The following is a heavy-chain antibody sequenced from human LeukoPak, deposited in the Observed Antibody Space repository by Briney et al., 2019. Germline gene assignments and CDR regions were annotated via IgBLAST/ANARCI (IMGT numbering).Heavy chain of an antibody. D-gene: IGHD2-2*02. CDR1: GFTFSSYA. CDR2: ISGSGGST. V-gene: IGHV3-23*01. J-gene: IGHJ5*02. Sequence: PGGSLRLSCAASGFTFSSYAMSWVRQAPGKGLEWVSAISGSGGSTYYADSVKGRFTISRDNSKNTLYLQMNSLRAEDTAVYYCAKGAPAEGGRYCSSTSCYMDNWFDPWGQGTLVTVSS. CDR3: AKGAPAEGGRYCSSTSCYMDNWFDP.